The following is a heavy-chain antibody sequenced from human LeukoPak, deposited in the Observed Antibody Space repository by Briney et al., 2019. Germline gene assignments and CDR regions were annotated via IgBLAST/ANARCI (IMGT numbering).Heavy chain of an antibody. CDR3: ARRDIVATITDY. V-gene: IGHV4-31*03. D-gene: IGHD5-12*01. CDR2: IYYSGST. J-gene: IGHJ4*02. Sequence: SQTLSLTCTVSGGSISSGGYYWSWLRPHPGKGLEWIGYIYYSGSTYYNPSLKSRVTISVDTSKDQFSLKLSSVTAADTAVYYCARRDIVATITDYWGQGTLVTVSS. CDR1: GGSISSGGYY.